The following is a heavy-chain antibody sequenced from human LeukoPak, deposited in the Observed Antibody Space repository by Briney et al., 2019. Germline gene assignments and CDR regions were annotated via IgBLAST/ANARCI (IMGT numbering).Heavy chain of an antibody. J-gene: IGHJ3*02. CDR1: GFTFSSYW. CDR3: ARSPRYCSGGSCYPGRGAFDI. D-gene: IGHD2-15*01. V-gene: IGHV3-74*01. Sequence: GGSLRLSCAASGFTFSSYWMHWVRQALGKGLVWVSRINSDGSSTSYADSVKGRFTISRDNAKNTLYLQMNSLRAEDTAVYYCARSPRYCSGGSCYPGRGAFDIWGQGTMVTVSS. CDR2: INSDGSST.